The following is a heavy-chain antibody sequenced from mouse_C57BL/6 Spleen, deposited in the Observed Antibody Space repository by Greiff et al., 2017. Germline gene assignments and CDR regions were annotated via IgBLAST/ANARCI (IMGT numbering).Heavy chain of an antibody. J-gene: IGHJ2*01. CDR2: IDPSDSET. V-gene: IGHV1-52*01. Sequence: QVQLQQPGAELVRPGSSVKLSCKASGYTFTSYWMPWVKQRPIQGLEWIGNIDPSDSETHYNQKFKDKATLTVDKSYSTAYMQLISLTSEDSAVYYGARAGTGGYYLDYWGQGTTLTVAS. CDR3: ARAGTGGYYLDY. D-gene: IGHD4-1*01. CDR1: GYTFTSYW.